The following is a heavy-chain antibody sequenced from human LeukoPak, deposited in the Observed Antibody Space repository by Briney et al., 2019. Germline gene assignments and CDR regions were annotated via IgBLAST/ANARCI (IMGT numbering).Heavy chain of an antibody. CDR2: IYSGGST. CDR3: ARDADRWNYFDY. J-gene: IGHJ4*02. Sequence: PGGSLRLSCAASGFTVSSSFMSWVRQAPGRGLEWVSVIYSGGSTYYADSVKGRFTISRDNSKNTVSLQMNSLRAEDTAVYYCARDADRWNYFDYWGQGTLVTVSS. CDR1: GFTVSSSF. V-gene: IGHV3-53*01. D-gene: IGHD4-23*01.